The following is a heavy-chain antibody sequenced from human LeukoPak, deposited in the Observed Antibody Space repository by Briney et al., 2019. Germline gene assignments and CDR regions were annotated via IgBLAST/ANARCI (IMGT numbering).Heavy chain of an antibody. Sequence: GGSLRLSCAASGFTFSHYGMHWVRQAPGMGLEWVAVIWFHGGEIHYPDSVKGRFTISRDNSKNTLYLQMDNLRADDTAVYYCVRGSGGNGYGYWGDYWGQGTLVTV. CDR3: VRGSGGNGYGYWGDY. J-gene: IGHJ4*02. CDR1: GFTFSHYG. V-gene: IGHV3-33*01. D-gene: IGHD2-15*01. CDR2: IWFHGGEI.